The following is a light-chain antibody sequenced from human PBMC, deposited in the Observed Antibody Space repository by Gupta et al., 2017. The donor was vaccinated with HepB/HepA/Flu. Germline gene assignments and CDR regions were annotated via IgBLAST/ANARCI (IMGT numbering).Light chain of an antibody. Sequence: QSALTHPASMSGSPGQSSAISVTGISSDVVSYDLVSWYQHHPGKAPKVMIYEVSKRPSGVSNRFSGSKAGNTASLTISGLQAEDEADYYCCSYAGSQTYVVGTGTKVTVL. V-gene: IGLV2-23*02. CDR1: SSDVVSYDL. CDR3: CSYAGSQTYV. J-gene: IGLJ1*01. CDR2: EVS.